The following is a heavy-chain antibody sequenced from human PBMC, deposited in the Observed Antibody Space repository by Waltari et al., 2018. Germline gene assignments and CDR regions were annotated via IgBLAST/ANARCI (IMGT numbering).Heavy chain of an antibody. CDR3: ARNGRYSGYGLFDY. CDR1: GGTFSSYA. D-gene: IGHD5-12*01. Sequence: QVQLVQSGAEVKKPGSSVKVSCKASGGTFSSYAISWVRQAPGQGLEWMGGSIPIFGTANYAQKFQGRGTITADESTSTAYMELSSLRSEDTAVYYCARNGRYSGYGLFDYWGQGTLVTVSS. J-gene: IGHJ4*02. CDR2: SIPIFGTA. V-gene: IGHV1-69*01.